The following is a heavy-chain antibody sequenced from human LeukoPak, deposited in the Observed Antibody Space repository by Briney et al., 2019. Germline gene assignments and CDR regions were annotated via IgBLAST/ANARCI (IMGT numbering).Heavy chain of an antibody. CDR1: GGSISSGSYY. J-gene: IGHJ6*03. Sequence: SQTLSLTCTVSGGSISSGSYYWSWIRQPAGKGLEWIGRIYTSGSTNYNPSLKSRVTISVDTSKNQFSLKLSSVTAADTAVYYCARVRDGYKNYYYYMDVWGKGTTVTVSS. D-gene: IGHD5-24*01. V-gene: IGHV4-61*02. CDR2: IYTSGST. CDR3: ARVRDGYKNYYYYMDV.